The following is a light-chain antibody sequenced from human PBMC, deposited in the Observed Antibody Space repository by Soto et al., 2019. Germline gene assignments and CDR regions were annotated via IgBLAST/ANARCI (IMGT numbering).Light chain of an antibody. CDR3: QQRNVWPPVT. CDR2: GAS. Sequence: EIVMTHSPATLSVSPGERATLSFSSSQSVSSNLAWYQQKPGQAPRLLIYGASTRATGIPARFSGSGSGTDFTLTISSLEPEDSAVYYCQQRNVWPPVTFGQGTRLEIK. J-gene: IGKJ5*01. V-gene: IGKV3-15*01. CDR1: QSVSSN.